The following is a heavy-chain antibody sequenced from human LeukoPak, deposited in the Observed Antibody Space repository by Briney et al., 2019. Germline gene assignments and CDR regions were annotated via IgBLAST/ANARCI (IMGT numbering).Heavy chain of an antibody. V-gene: IGHV1-69*05. D-gene: IGHD3-22*01. CDR2: IIPIFGTS. CDR3: ARDPLHYDSSGYSWSNWFDA. Sequence: ASVKVSCKASGGTFSSYAISWVRQAPGQGLEWMGGIIPIFGTSNYAQKFQGRVTITTDESTSTAYMELSSLRSEDTAVYYCARDPLHYDSSGYSWSNWFDAGGQGTLVTVSS. CDR1: GGTFSSYA. J-gene: IGHJ5*02.